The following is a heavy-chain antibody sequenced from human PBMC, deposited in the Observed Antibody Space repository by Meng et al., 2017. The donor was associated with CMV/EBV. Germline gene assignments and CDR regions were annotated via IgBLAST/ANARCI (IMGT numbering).Heavy chain of an antibody. J-gene: IGHJ2*01. Sequence: GGSLRLSCAASGFTFSSYWMSWVRQAPGKGLEWVANIKQDGSEKYYVDSVKGRFTISRDNAKNSLYLQMNSLRAEDTAVYYCAREFRNGSYLRHWYFDLWAVAPWSPSPQ. CDR3: AREFRNGSYLRHWYFDL. V-gene: IGHV3-7*01. CDR2: IKQDGSEK. CDR1: GFTFSSYW. D-gene: IGHD1-26*01.